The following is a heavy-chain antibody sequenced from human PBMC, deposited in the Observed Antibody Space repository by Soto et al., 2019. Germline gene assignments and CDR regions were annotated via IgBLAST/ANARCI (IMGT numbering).Heavy chain of an antibody. V-gene: IGHV4-59*01. CDR1: GGSISSYY. D-gene: IGHD3-3*01. Sequence: QVQLQESGPGLVKPSETLSLTCTVSGGSISSYYWSWLRQPPGKGLGWIGYIYYSGSTNYNPSLKCRVTISLDTAKNQFSLKLSSVTAADTAVYYCARGEYDFWSGISFDYWGQGTLVTVS. CDR2: IYYSGST. CDR3: ARGEYDFWSGISFDY. J-gene: IGHJ4*02.